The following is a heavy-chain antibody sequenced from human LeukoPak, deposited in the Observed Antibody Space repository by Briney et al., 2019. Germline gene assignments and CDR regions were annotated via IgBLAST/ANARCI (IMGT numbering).Heavy chain of an antibody. D-gene: IGHD3-10*01. V-gene: IGHV4-4*08. CDR3: ARESYGSGSYYYYYYYMDV. CDR2: IYTSGST. CDR1: GGSISSYY. J-gene: IGHJ6*03. Sequence: SETLSLTCTVSGGSISSYYWSWIRQPPGKGLEWIGRIYTSGSTNYNPSLKSRVTISVDTSKNQFSLKLSSVTAADTAVYYCARESYGSGSYYYYYYYMDVWGKGTTVTISS.